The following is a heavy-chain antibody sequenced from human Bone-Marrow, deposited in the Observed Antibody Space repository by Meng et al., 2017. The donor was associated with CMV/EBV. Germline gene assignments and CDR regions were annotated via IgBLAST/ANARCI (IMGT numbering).Heavy chain of an antibody. J-gene: IGHJ5*02. Sequence: GESLKISCAASGFTFSSYAMSWVRQAPGKGLEWVSAISGSGGSTYYADSVKGRFTISRDNSKITLYLQMNSLRAEDTAVYYCARVAYCSSTSCSSWGQGTLVTVSS. CDR1: GFTFSSYA. CDR2: ISGSGGST. V-gene: IGHV3-23*01. D-gene: IGHD2-2*01. CDR3: ARVAYCSSTSCSS.